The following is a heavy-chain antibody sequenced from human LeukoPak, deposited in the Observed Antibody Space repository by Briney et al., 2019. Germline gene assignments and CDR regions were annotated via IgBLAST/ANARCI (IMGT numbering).Heavy chain of an antibody. CDR3: ARVSPVKGEDY. V-gene: IGHV3-30*03. Sequence: GSLRLSCAASGFTFSSYGMHWVRQAPGKGLEWVAVISYDGSNKYYADSVKGRFTISRDNSKNTLYLQMNSLRAEDTAVYYCARVSPVKGEDYWGQGTLVTVSS. CDR1: GFTFSSYG. CDR2: ISYDGSNK. J-gene: IGHJ4*02. D-gene: IGHD3-16*01.